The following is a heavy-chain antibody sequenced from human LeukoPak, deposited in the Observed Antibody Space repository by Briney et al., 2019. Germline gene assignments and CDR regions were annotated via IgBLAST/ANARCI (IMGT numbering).Heavy chain of an antibody. CDR1: GYTFTAYY. J-gene: IGHJ4*02. Sequence: ASVKVSCKASGYTFTAYYMHWVRQAPGQGLEWMGIINPSGGSTSYAQKFQGRVTMTRDTSTSTVYMELSSLRAEDTALYYCAKDSGYDFWSGYPSHDPTFDYWGQGTLVTVSS. CDR2: INPSGGST. D-gene: IGHD3-3*01. V-gene: IGHV1-46*01. CDR3: AKDSGYDFWSGYPSHDPTFDY.